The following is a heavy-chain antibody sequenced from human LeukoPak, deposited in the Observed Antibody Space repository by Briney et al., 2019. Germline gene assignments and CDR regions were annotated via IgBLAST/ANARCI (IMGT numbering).Heavy chain of an antibody. CDR2: ISASGGSA. J-gene: IGHJ4*02. CDR1: GFTFKSCD. V-gene: IGHV3-23*01. D-gene: IGHD3-22*01. Sequence: GGSLRLSCAASGFTFKSCDMNWVRQAPGKGLEWVSRISASGGSAYYADSVKGRFTISRDNSKNRMYLQMKSLRAADTGVYYCAKRGSGYYFDYWGQGTLVIVSS. CDR3: AKRGSGYYFDY.